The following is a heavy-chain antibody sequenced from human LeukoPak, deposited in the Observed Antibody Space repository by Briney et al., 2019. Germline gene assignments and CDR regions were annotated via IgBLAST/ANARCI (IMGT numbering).Heavy chain of an antibody. Sequence: SETLSLTCTVSGGSISSGSYYWSWIRQPTGKELVWIGCIYTSGSTNYNPSLKSRVTISVDTSKNQFSLKLSSVTAADTAVYYCARAVITMIVPSGDWFDPWGQGTLVTVSS. CDR1: GGSISSGSYY. J-gene: IGHJ5*02. D-gene: IGHD3-22*01. CDR2: IYTSGST. CDR3: ARAVITMIVPSGDWFDP. V-gene: IGHV4-61*02.